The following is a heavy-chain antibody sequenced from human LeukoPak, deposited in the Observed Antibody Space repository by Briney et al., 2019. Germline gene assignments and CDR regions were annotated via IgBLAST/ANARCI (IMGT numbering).Heavy chain of an antibody. V-gene: IGHV4-39*07. Sequence: PSETLSLTCTVSGGSISSSSYYWGWIRQPPGKGLEWIGSIYYSGSTHYNPSLKSRVTISVDTSKNQFSLKLSSVTAADTAVYYCARGSSVTTAFDYWGQGTLVTVSS. D-gene: IGHD4-11*01. CDR2: IYYSGST. CDR1: GGSISSSSYY. CDR3: ARGSSVTTAFDY. J-gene: IGHJ4*02.